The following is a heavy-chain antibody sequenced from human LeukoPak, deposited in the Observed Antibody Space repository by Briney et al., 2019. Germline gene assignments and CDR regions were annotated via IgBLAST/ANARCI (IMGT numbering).Heavy chain of an antibody. CDR3: AREWTSTVVFDY. V-gene: IGHV3-21*01. Sequence: GGSLRLFCAASGFTFRSYSMNWVRQAPGEGLEWVSSISSSSSYIHYADSVKGRFTISRDNAKNSLYLQMNSLRAEDTAVYCCAREWTSTVVFDYWGQGTLVTVSS. CDR1: GFTFRSYS. CDR2: ISSSSSYI. J-gene: IGHJ4*02. D-gene: IGHD4-23*01.